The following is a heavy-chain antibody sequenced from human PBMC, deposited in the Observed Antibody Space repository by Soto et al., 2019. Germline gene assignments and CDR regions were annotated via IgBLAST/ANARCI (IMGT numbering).Heavy chain of an antibody. CDR1: GGSISSGGYY. V-gene: IGHV4-31*03. J-gene: IGHJ6*03. D-gene: IGHD2-2*01. CDR3: ARALRGVVVPDSYYYYYMDV. Sequence: QVQLQESGPGLVKPSQTLSLTCTVSGGSISSGGYYWSWIRQHPGKGLEWIGYIYYSGSTYYNPSLKSRVTISVDTSKNQFSLKLSSVTAADTAVYYCARALRGVVVPDSYYYYYMDVWGIGTTVTVSS. CDR2: IYYSGST.